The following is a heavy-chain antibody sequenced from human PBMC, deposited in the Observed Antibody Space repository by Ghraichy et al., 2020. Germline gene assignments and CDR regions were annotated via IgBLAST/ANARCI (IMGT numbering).Heavy chain of an antibody. V-gene: IGHV3-48*01. CDR3: ARHPGD. CDR1: GFFSVYS. Sequence: RGSLRLSCSASGFFSVYSMNWVRQAPGKGLEWVSYISSDGTTIHHADSVKGRFTISRDNAKKSLFLQMNSLRAEDTAVYYCARHPGDWGQGTLVTVSS. J-gene: IGHJ4*02. CDR2: ISSDGTTI.